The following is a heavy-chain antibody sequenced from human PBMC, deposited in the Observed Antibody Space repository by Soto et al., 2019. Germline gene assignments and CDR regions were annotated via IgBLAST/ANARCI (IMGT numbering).Heavy chain of an antibody. CDR3: AKDPGYIQPAGMDV. Sequence: GGSLRLSCVASGFTFSSYAMSWVRQAPGKGLEWVSAISGSGGSTYYADSVKGRFTISRDNSKNTLYLQMNSLRAEETAVYYCAKDPGYIQPAGMDVWGKGTTVTVSS. CDR2: ISGSGGST. V-gene: IGHV3-23*01. J-gene: IGHJ6*04. CDR1: GFTFSSYA. D-gene: IGHD5-12*01.